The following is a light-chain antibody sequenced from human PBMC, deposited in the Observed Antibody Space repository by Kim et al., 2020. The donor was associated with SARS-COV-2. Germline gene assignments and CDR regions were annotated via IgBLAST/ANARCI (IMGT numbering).Light chain of an antibody. J-gene: IGKJ2*01. V-gene: IGKV1-27*01. Sequence: AFVGDGVTLCCQARQGIGNYLAWYQHKPGKVPELLIYAASTLQSGVPSRFSGSGSGTDFTLTITSLQPEDVATYYCQKYSSAPYTFGQGTKLEI. CDR2: AAS. CDR1: QGIGNY. CDR3: QKYSSAPYT.